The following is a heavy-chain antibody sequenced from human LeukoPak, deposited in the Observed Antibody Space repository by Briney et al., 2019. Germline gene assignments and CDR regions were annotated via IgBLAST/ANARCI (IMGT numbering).Heavy chain of an antibody. CDR2: FDPEDGET. J-gene: IGHJ4*02. Sequence: APVKVSCKASGYTFTIYGISWVRQAPGKGLEWMGGFDPEDGETIYAQKFQGRVTMTEDTSTDTDYMELSSLRSEDTAVYYCARPRLGTGMVDYWGQGTLVTVSS. CDR1: GYTFTIYG. V-gene: IGHV1-24*01. D-gene: IGHD5-18*01. CDR3: ARPRLGTGMVDY.